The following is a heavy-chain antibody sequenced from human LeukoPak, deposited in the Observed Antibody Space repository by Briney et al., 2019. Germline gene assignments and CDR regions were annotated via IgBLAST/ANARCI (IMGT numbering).Heavy chain of an antibody. CDR1: GGSFSGYY. V-gene: IGHV4-34*01. CDR3: ASVRRGFGESSKYYSYYYMDV. Sequence: SETLSLTCAVYGGSFSGYYWSWIRQPPGKGLEWIGSIYYSGSTYYNPSLKSRVTISVDTSKNQFSLKLSAVTAADTAVYYCASVRRGFGESSKYYSYYYMDVWGNGTTVTISS. CDR2: IYYSGST. J-gene: IGHJ6*03. D-gene: IGHD3-10*01.